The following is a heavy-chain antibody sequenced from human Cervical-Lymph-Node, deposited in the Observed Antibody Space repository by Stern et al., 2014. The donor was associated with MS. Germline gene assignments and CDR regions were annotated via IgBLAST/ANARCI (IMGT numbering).Heavy chain of an antibody. CDR2: FIPVFGPP. V-gene: IGHV1-69*01. CDR1: GGTLNTYA. J-gene: IGHJ6*02. CDR3: TRGASSAAWYRHAVDV. Sequence: QVQLVQSGAEVRKPGSSVKVSCKASGGTLNTYAIHWVRLAPGQGLEWMGGFIPVFGPPVSAHNFKGRVTIAADESTSTDYVELSSLRSDDTAVYYCTRGASSAAWYRHAVDVWGQGTTVTVSS. D-gene: IGHD1-26*01.